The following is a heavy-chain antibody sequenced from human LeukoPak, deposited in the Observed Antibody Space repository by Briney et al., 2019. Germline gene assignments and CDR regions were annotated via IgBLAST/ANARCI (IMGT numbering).Heavy chain of an antibody. CDR1: GYSISSGYY. D-gene: IGHD6-13*01. V-gene: IGHV4-38-2*02. J-gene: IGHJ4*02. CDR2: IYHSGST. Sequence: SETLSLTCTVSGYSISSGYYWGWIRQPPGKGLEWIGSIYHSGSTYYNPSLKSRVTISVDTSKNQFSLKLSSVTAADTAVYYCARGGAAAGQFDYWGQGTLVTVSS. CDR3: ARGGAAAGQFDY.